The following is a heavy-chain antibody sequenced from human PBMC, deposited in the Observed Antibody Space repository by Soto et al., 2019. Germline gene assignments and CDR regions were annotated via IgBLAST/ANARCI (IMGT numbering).Heavy chain of an antibody. CDR2: INSDGSST. V-gene: IGHV3-74*01. CDR1: GFTFNKYA. CDR3: AAARPGPFDY. Sequence: GGSLRLSCVASGFTFNKYALAWVRQAPGKGLEWVSRINSDGSSTSYADSVKGRFTISRDNAKNTLYLQMNSLRAEDTAVYYCAAARPGPFDYCGQGTMVPVYS. J-gene: IGHJ4*02. D-gene: IGHD6-6*01.